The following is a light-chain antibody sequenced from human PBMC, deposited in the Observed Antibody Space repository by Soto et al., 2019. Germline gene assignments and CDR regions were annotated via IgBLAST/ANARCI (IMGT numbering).Light chain of an antibody. V-gene: IGLV2-14*01. CDR1: SSDIGGYNY. CDR2: DVR. J-gene: IGLJ7*01. CDR3: SSYTSSSTVI. Sequence: ALTQPASMSGSPGQSITISCTGTSSDIGGYNYISWYQQLPGKAPKFIIYDVRNRPSGVSNRFSGSRSGNTASLTISGLQAEDEADYYCSSYTSSSTVIFGGGTQLTVL.